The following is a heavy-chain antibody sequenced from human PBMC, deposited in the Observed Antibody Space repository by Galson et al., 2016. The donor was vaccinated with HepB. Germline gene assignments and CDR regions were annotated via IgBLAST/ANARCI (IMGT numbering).Heavy chain of an antibody. CDR1: GYIFTGHG. Sequence: SVKVSCKASGYIFTGHGIHWVRQAPGQRLEWLGWINADKTKTRYSRTFQDRVTITSDTSASTVYLDLTSLRSEDTALYYCAGDRGDANSLLKNYYLDYWGQGTLVTVSS. J-gene: IGHJ4*02. D-gene: IGHD3-10*01. CDR2: INADKTKT. V-gene: IGHV1-3*01. CDR3: AGDRGDANSLLKNYYLDY.